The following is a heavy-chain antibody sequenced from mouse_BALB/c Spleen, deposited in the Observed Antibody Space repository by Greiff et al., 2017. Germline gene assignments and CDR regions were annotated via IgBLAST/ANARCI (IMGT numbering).Heavy chain of an antibody. Sequence: EVQLQQSGGGLVQPGGSRKLSCAASGFTFSDYGMAWVRQAPGKGPEWVAFISNLAYSIYYADTVTGRFTISRENAKNTLYLEMSSLRSEDTAMYYCARARGPTATAWFAYWGQGTLVTVSA. CDR3: ARARGPTATAWFAY. D-gene: IGHD1-2*01. CDR2: ISNLAYSI. J-gene: IGHJ3*01. CDR1: GFTFSDYG. V-gene: IGHV5-15*02.